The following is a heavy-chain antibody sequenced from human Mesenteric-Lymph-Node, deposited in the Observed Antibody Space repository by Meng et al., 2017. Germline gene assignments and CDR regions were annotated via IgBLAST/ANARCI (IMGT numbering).Heavy chain of an antibody. CDR1: GFTFSSYA. Sequence: GGSLRLSCAASGFTFSSYAMHWVRQAPGKGLEWVAVISYDGSNKYYADSVKGRFTISRDNSKNTLYLQMNSLRAEDTAVYYCARDGVGWQWLGYYFDYWGQGTLVTVSS. D-gene: IGHD6-19*01. CDR2: ISYDGSNK. CDR3: ARDGVGWQWLGYYFDY. V-gene: IGHV3-30*01. J-gene: IGHJ4*02.